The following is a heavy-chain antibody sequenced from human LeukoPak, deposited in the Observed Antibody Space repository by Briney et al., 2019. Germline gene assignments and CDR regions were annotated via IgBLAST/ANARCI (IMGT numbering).Heavy chain of an antibody. J-gene: IGHJ4*02. Sequence: QTGGSLRLSCVASGLTFSSYAMNWVRKAPGKGLEWVSVVSVSGDTTYFADSVKGRFTISRDNSKNTLYLQMNSLRADDTAIYYCAKVVTGGNFYQSDYWGQGTLVTVSS. CDR2: VSVSGDTT. CDR1: GLTFSSYA. V-gene: IGHV3-23*01. D-gene: IGHD2-15*01. CDR3: AKVVTGGNFYQSDY.